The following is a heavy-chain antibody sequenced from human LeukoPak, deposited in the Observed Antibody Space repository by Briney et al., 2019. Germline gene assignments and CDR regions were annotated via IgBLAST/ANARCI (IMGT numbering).Heavy chain of an antibody. CDR3: AKDGKVAVADPNYGMDV. CDR2: ISGSGGST. Sequence: GGSLRLSCAASGFTFSSYAMSWVRQAPGKGLEWVSAISGSGGSTYYADSVKGRFTISRDNSKNTLYPQMNGLRAEDTAVYYCAKDGKVAVADPNYGMDVWGQGTTVTVSS. V-gene: IGHV3-23*01. D-gene: IGHD6-19*01. J-gene: IGHJ6*02. CDR1: GFTFSSYA.